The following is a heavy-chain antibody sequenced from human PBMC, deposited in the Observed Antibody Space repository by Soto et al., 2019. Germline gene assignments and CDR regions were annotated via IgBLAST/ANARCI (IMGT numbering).Heavy chain of an antibody. V-gene: IGHV4-39*01. Sequence: QLQLQESGPGLVKPSETLSLTCTVSGGSISSSSYYWGWIRQPPGKGLEWIGSIYYSGSTYYNPSLKVRVTIAGDTAKNQFSLKLGSVTATDTAVYYCAGHSTMLAFGGVILAGGAFGIWGQGTMVTVSS. CDR2: IYYSGST. J-gene: IGHJ3*02. CDR1: GGSISSSSYY. D-gene: IGHD3-16*02. CDR3: AGHSTMLAFGGVILAGGAFGI.